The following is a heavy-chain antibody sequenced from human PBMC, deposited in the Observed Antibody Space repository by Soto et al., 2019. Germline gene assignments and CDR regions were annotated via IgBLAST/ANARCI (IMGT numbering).Heavy chain of an antibody. J-gene: IGHJ4*02. CDR1: GGSISSYY. Sequence: QVRLQESGPGLVKPSETLSLTCTVSGGSISSYYWSWIRQPPGKGLEWIGYIYYSGSTNYDPSLKSRVTISVDTSKNQFSLKLSSVTAADTAVYYCARVDMDYYGSGSRIDYWGQGTLVTVSS. V-gene: IGHV4-59*01. D-gene: IGHD3-10*01. CDR2: IYYSGST. CDR3: ARVDMDYYGSGSRIDY.